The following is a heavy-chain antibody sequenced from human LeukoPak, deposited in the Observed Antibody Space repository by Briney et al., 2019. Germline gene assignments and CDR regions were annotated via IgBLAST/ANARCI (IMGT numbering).Heavy chain of an antibody. J-gene: IGHJ4*02. CDR2: TYNGGST. V-gene: IGHV4-61*01. Sequence: PSETLSLTCTVSVGSVSSSIYHWFWIRQPPGKGLEWIEFTYNGGSTYYNPSLKSRVTISVDMAKNQFSRKVMSVTAADTAVYYCVRGRGGYWGQGTLVTVSS. CDR3: VRGRGGY. CDR1: VGSVSSSIYH.